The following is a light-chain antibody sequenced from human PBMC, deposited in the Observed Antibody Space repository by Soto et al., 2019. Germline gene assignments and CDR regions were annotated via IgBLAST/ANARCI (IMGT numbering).Light chain of an antibody. CDR1: QAINSY. Sequence: IQLTQSPSSLSASVGDRVTITCRASQAINSYLAWYQQEPGKAPKLLIYGGSTLQSGVPSRFSGSVSGTDLTLTISSLQSEDFATYYCQHLNAFPLTFGGGTKVEI. CDR2: GGS. J-gene: IGKJ4*01. V-gene: IGKV1-9*01. CDR3: QHLNAFPLT.